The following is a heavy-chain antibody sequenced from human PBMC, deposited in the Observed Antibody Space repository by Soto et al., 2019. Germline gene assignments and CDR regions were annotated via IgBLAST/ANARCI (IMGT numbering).Heavy chain of an antibody. J-gene: IGHJ6*01. Sequence: QVQLVDSGGGVAHPGGSLGLSGAGSEFGLINYGIQWVRQAPGKGLLWLATMWPNGSIKKYADSERARFIISKDNSKNTVYLEMDSLRGEDTANSICARDSTVGATFSGAYYYAMDVWGLGTTVSVSS. CDR3: ARDSTVGATFSGAYYYAMDV. V-gene: IGHV3-33*01. CDR2: MWPNGSIK. D-gene: IGHD1-26*01. CDR1: EFGLINYG.